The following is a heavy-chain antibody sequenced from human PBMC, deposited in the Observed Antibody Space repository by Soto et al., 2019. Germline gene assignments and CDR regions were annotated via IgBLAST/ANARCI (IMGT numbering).Heavy chain of an antibody. CDR3: ARDGVAAGLYLDN. Sequence: QRLSCAASGFVFRSYWKSWVRQAPGKGLEWVANINQDGSEKYYVDSVRGRFIISRDNAENSLYLQMNSLRAEETALYYCARDGVAAGLYLDNWGQGTLVTVSS. V-gene: IGHV3-7*01. CDR1: GFVFRSYW. CDR2: INQDGSEK. D-gene: IGHD6-19*01. J-gene: IGHJ4*02.